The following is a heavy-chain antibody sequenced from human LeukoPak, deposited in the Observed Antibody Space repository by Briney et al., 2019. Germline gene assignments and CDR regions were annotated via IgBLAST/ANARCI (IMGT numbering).Heavy chain of an antibody. CDR1: GYTFNSYG. Sequence: ASVTVSCKASGYTFNSYGISWVRQAPGQGLEWMAWISAYNGNTNYAQELQDRVTMSTDTFTSTAYMELRSLRSDDTAVYYCARDLSPYCSGGSCHYYMVVWGKGTTVTVSS. J-gene: IGHJ6*03. CDR2: ISAYNGNT. D-gene: IGHD2-15*01. CDR3: ARDLSPYCSGGSCHYYMVV. V-gene: IGHV1-18*01.